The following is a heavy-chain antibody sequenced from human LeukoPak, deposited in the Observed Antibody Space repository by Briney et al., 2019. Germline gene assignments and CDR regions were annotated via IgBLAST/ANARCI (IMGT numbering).Heavy chain of an antibody. D-gene: IGHD3-3*01. CDR3: AREFWSGYSRYFDL. CDR1: GFTFSSYS. CDR2: ISSSSSYI. Sequence: GGSLRLSCAASGFTFSSYSMNWVRQAPGKGLEWVSSISSSSSYIYYADSVKGRFTISRDNAKNSLYLQMNSLRAEDTAVYYCAREFWSGYSRYFDLWGRGTLVTVSS. J-gene: IGHJ2*01. V-gene: IGHV3-21*01.